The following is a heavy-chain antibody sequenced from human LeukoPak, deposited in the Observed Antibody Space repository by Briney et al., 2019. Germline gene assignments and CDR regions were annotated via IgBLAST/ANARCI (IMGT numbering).Heavy chain of an antibody. J-gene: IGHJ4*02. D-gene: IGHD5-18*01. Sequence: GGSLRLSCAASGFTFSSYSMNWVRQAPGKGLEWVSYISSSGGTIFDADSVRGRFTISRDNAKNSLYLQMNSLRDEDTAVYYCARERGYNYGYSDYWGQGTLVTVSS. CDR1: GFTFSSYS. V-gene: IGHV3-48*02. CDR2: ISSSGGTI. CDR3: ARERGYNYGYSDY.